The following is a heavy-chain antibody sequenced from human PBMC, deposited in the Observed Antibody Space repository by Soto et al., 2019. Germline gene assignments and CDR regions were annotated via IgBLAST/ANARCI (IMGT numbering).Heavy chain of an antibody. D-gene: IGHD2-15*01. CDR3: ARQGSRAFDI. CDR2: IYYSGSS. CDR1: GGSISSSSYY. V-gene: IGHV4-39*01. Sequence: SETLSLTCTVSGGSISSSSYYWSWIRQPPGKGLEWIGSIYYSGSSYYNPSLKSRVTISVDTSKNQFSLKLSSVTAADTAVYYCARQGSRAFDIWGQGTMVTVSS. J-gene: IGHJ3*02.